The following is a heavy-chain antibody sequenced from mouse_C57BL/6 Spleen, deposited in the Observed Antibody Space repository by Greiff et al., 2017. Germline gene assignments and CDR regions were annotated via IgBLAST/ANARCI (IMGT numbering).Heavy chain of an antibody. CDR2: FHPYNDDT. D-gene: IGHD1-1*01. Sequence: QVQLQQSGAELLPPSASLQHYFPSSFSTFTTSPIYFIKHNHLKSLDWIGNFHPYNDDTNYNEKFKGKATLTVEKSSSTVYLELSRLTSDDSAVYYCARGDYGSSYGYFDVWGTGTTVTVSS. CDR3: ARGDYGSSYGYFDV. J-gene: IGHJ1*03. V-gene: IGHV1-47*01. CDR1: FSTFTTSP.